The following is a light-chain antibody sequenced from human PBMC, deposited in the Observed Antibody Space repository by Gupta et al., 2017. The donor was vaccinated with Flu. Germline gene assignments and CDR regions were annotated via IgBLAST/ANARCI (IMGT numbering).Light chain of an antibody. V-gene: IGLV2-23*01. CDR2: EGT. J-gene: IGLJ1*01. CDR1: SGDVGNYNL. Sequence: QSALTQPASVSGSPGQSITLSCTGTSGDVGNYNLVSWFQQYPGKGPKLINYEGTKRPSGVSNRFSGSKSGNTASLTISGLQAEDEGDYYCCSYANSRTFVFGTGTRVTV. CDR3: CSYANSRTFV.